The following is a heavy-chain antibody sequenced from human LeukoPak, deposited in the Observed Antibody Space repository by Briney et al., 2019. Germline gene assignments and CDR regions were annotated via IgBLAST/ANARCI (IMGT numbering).Heavy chain of an antibody. J-gene: IGHJ5*02. V-gene: IGHV1-69*08. CDR1: GASFSYYS. D-gene: IGHD5-12*01. CDR3: VRSGYDYDWFDP. CDR2: IIAILDTA. Sequence: SVNVSCNASGASFSYYSISLVRQAPGPGLEWMGRIIAILDTAHYSQKFQGRFTITTDKSTTTVNLELHSLRSDDTAVYYCVRSGYDYDWFDPWGQGTLVTVSS.